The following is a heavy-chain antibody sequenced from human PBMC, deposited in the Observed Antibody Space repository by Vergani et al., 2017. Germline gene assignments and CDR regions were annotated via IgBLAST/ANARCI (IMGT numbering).Heavy chain of an antibody. CDR3: ATEPYYYDSSGYYPLFDY. V-gene: IGHV4-59*01. D-gene: IGHD3-22*01. CDR1: GGSISSDY. Sequence: QVQLQESGPGLVKPSETLSRTCTVSGGSISSDYWSWIRQPPGKELEWIGYIYYSGSTNYNPSRKSRVTISVDTSKNQFSLKLSSVTAADTAVYYCATEPYYYDSSGYYPLFDYWGQGTLVTVSS. J-gene: IGHJ4*02. CDR2: IYYSGST.